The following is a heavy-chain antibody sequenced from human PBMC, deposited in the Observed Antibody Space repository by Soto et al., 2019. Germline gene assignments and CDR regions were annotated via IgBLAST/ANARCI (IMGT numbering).Heavy chain of an antibody. Sequence: RLSCAASGFTFSSYAMHWVRQAPGKGLEWVAVISYDGSNKYYADSVKGRFTISRDNSKNTLYLQMNSLRAEDTAVYYCASSFDSSGYYGTELVYWGQGTLVTVSS. CDR3: ASSFDSSGYYGTELVY. CDR1: GFTFSSYA. V-gene: IGHV3-30-3*01. D-gene: IGHD3-22*01. CDR2: ISYDGSNK. J-gene: IGHJ4*02.